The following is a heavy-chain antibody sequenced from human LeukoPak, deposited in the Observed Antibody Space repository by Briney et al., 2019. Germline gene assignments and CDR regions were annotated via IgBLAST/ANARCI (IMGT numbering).Heavy chain of an antibody. Sequence: ASVKVSCKTSGYTFTYYGINWVRQAPGQGLEWMGWISGYNGNTKYAQKFQGRVTMTTDTFTNTAHMELRSLRSDDTAMYYCARDKSPIRSRSGSESSPLDNWGQGTLVFVSS. CDR1: GYTFTYYG. CDR3: ARDKSPIRSRSGSESSPLDN. J-gene: IGHJ4*02. V-gene: IGHV1-18*04. CDR2: ISGYNGNT. D-gene: IGHD6-19*01.